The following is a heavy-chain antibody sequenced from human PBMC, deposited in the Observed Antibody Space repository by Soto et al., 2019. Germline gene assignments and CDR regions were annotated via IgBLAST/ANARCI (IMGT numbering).Heavy chain of an antibody. D-gene: IGHD3-3*01. CDR3: AKEHDQKYYDFWSGQMYYYGMDV. J-gene: IGHJ6*02. CDR2: ISYDGSNK. CDR1: GFTFSSYG. V-gene: IGHV3-30*18. Sequence: GGSLRLSCAASGFTFSSYGMHWVRQAPGKGLEWVAVISYDGSNKYYADSVKGRFTISRDNSKNTLYLQMNSLRAEDTAVYYCAKEHDQKYYDFWSGQMYYYGMDVWGQGTTVTV.